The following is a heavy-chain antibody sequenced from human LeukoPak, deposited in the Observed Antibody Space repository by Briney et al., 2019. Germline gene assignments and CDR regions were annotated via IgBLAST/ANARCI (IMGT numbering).Heavy chain of an antibody. V-gene: IGHV4-30-4*08. CDR2: IYYSGST. D-gene: IGHD2-2*01. CDR3: ARGVYQLLSVFDI. CDR1: GGSISSGDYY. Sequence: SQTLSLTCTVSGGSISSGDYYWSWIRQPPGKGLEWIGYIYYSGSTYYNPSLKSRVTISVDTSKNQFSLKLSSVTAATTPVYSRARGVYQLLSVFDIGGKGKMATVS. J-gene: IGHJ3*02.